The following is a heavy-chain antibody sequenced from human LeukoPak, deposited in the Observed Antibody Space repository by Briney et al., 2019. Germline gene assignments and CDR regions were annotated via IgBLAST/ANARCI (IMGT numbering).Heavy chain of an antibody. J-gene: IGHJ6*02. CDR3: ARDSRGWYGDYYYYGMDV. Sequence: SQTLSLTCAISGDSVSSNSAAWNWIRQSPSRGLEWLGRTYYRSKWYNDYAVSVKSRITINPDTSKNQFSLQMNSVTPEDTAVYYCARDSRGWYGDYYYYGMDVWGQGTTVTVSS. CDR2: TYYRSKWYN. CDR1: GDSVSSNSAA. V-gene: IGHV6-1*01. D-gene: IGHD6-19*01.